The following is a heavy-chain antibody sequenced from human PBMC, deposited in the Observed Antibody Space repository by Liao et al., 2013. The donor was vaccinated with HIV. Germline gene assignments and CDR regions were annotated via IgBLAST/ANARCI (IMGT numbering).Heavy chain of an antibody. D-gene: IGHD3-22*01. V-gene: IGHV4-4*07. Sequence: QVQLQESGPGLVKPSETLSLTCTVSGGSISSYYWSWIRQPAGKGLEWIGRIYSSGSTNNNPSLKSRVTMSVDTSKNQFSLKLRYVTAADTAVYYCARVDRAPNFFDHWGQGSLVIVSS. J-gene: IGHJ4*02. CDR2: IYSSGST. CDR3: ARVDRAPNFFDH. CDR1: GGSISSYY.